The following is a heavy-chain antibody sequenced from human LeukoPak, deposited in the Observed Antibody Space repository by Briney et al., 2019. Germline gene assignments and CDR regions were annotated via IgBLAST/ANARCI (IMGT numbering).Heavy chain of an antibody. D-gene: IGHD5-18*01. CDR3: ARRGGDEYSYQYYFDY. Sequence: PSETLSLTCAVYGGSFSGYYWSWIRQPPGKGLEWIGEINHSGSTNCNPSLKSRVTISVDTSKNQLSLKLSSVTAADTAVYYYARRGGDEYSYQYYFDYWGQGTLVTVSS. CDR1: GGSFSGYY. CDR2: INHSGST. J-gene: IGHJ4*02. V-gene: IGHV4-34*01.